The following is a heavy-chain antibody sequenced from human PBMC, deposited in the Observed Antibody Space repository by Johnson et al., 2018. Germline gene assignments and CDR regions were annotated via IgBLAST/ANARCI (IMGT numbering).Heavy chain of an antibody. J-gene: IGHJ6*02. CDR1: GGSIDRYY. D-gene: IGHD4-17*01. V-gene: IGHV4-59*01. CDR2: VFHSGTP. Sequence: QVQLQESGPGLVKXSETXSLXCSVSGGSIDRYYWNWIRQSPRRGLEWIGSVFHSGTPSFNPSLSGRFTMSVDTSKNEFSLKLTSVTVADTAIYYCARSAVPGYYFYGLDVWGQGTTVAVSS. CDR3: ARSAVPGYYFYGLDV.